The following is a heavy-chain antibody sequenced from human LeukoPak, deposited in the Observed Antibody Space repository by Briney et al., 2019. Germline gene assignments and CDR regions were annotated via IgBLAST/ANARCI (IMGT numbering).Heavy chain of an antibody. J-gene: IGHJ4*02. V-gene: IGHV4-39*01. Sequence: KPSETLSLTCTVSGDSISSSSSYWGWIRQPPGEGLEWIGSIYYSGSTYYNTSLKSRVTISVDTSKNQFSLRLNSVTAADTAVYYCARWAMGAAAGPFDYWGQGTLVTVSS. CDR3: ARWAMGAAAGPFDY. D-gene: IGHD6-13*01. CDR1: GDSISSSSSY. CDR2: IYYSGST.